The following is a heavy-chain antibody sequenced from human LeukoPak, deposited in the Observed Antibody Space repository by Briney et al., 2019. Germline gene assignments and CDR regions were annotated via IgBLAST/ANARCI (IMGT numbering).Heavy chain of an antibody. D-gene: IGHD3-22*01. J-gene: IGHJ4*02. CDR2: IKQDGSEK. Sequence: GGSLRLSCAASGFTFSSYWMSWVRQAPGKGLEWVANIKQDGSEKYYVDSVKGRFTISRDNAKNSLYLQMNSLRAEGTAVYYCARTQYWYDSSGYYYWGQGTLVTVSS. CDR3: ARTQYWYDSSGYYY. V-gene: IGHV3-7*04. CDR1: GFTFSSYW.